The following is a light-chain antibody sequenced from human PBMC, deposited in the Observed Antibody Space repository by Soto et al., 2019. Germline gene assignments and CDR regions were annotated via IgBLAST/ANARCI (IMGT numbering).Light chain of an antibody. J-gene: IGKJ1*01. V-gene: IGKV1-5*01. CDR2: DAS. Sequence: DIQMTQSPSTLSASVGDRVTITCRASQSISSWLAWYQQKPGKAPKLLIYDASSLESGVPSRVSGSGSGAEITLTSSSLQPNDFAAYYCQQYNSYSWAFGQGTPVEIK. CDR1: QSISSW. CDR3: QQYNSYSWA.